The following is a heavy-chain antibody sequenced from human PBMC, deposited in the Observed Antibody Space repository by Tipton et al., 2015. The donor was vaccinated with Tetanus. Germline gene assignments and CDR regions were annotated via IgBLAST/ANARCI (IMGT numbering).Heavy chain of an antibody. V-gene: IGHV3-30*03. CDR1: GFTFSNSG. CDR3: IYTPSGSAFYY. CDR2: ISYDGNYQ. J-gene: IGHJ4*02. Sequence: SLRLSCAASGFTFSNSGMHWVRQAPGKGLEWVAIISYDGNYQSYAESVKGRFTISRDNSKSTLFLQMNGLRAEDTAVYYCIYTPSGSAFYYRGQGSLVTVSS. D-gene: IGHD2-2*02.